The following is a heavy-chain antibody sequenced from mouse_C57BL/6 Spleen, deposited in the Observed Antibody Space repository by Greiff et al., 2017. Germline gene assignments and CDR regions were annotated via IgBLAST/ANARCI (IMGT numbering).Heavy chain of an antibody. CDR2: INPNNGGT. J-gene: IGHJ3*01. V-gene: IGHV1-26*01. D-gene: IGHD4-1*02. Sequence: EVQLQQSGPELVKPGASVKISCKASGYTFTDYYMNWVKQSHGKSLEWIGDINPNNGGTSYNQKFKGKATLTVDKSSSTAYMELRSLTSEDSAVYYCARDNWDWGQGTLVTVSA. CDR1: GYTFTDYY. CDR3: ARDNWD.